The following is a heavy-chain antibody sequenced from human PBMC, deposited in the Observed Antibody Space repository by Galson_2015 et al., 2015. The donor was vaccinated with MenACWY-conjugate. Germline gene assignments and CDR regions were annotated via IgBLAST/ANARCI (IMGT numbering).Heavy chain of an antibody. CDR2: ISYDGSDT. J-gene: IGHJ4*02. CDR3: AKDGFLGPVILGFVHN. D-gene: IGHD3/OR15-3a*01. V-gene: IGHV3-30*18. CDR1: RFIFSSYG. Sequence: SLRLSCAASRFIFSSYGMHWVRQAPGKGLEWVAVISYDGSDTYYADSVKGRFTISRDNSKNTMYLQMNSLRTEDTAIYYCAKDGFLGPVILGFVHNWGQGTLVTVSS.